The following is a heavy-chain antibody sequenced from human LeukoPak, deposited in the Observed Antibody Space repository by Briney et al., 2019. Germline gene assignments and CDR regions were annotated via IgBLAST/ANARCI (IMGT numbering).Heavy chain of an antibody. D-gene: IGHD3-10*01. CDR1: GFTFSSYW. V-gene: IGHV3-74*01. CDR2: INSDGSST. Sequence: GGSLRLSCAASGFTFSSYWMHWVRQAPGKGLVWVSRINSDGSSTSYADSVKGRFTISRDNAKNTLYLQMNSLRAEDTAVYYCTTVRYYYGSGSSSLTFDYWGRGTLVTVSS. CDR3: TTVRYYYGSGSSSLTFDY. J-gene: IGHJ4*02.